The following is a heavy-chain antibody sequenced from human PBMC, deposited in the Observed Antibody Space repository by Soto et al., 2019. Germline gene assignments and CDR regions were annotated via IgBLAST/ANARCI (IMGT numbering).Heavy chain of an antibody. Sequence: QVQLQESGPGLLKPSETLSLTCTVSGGSVSSGSYYWSWIRQPPGEGLEWVAYIYHSGSTNYNPSLKSRVTMSVDTSKNQVSLTLSSVTAADTAVYYCAGVEYYEFFQHWGQGTLVTVSS. D-gene: IGHD3-22*01. V-gene: IGHV4-61*01. CDR1: GGSVSSGSYY. J-gene: IGHJ1*01. CDR2: IYHSGST. CDR3: AGVEYYEFFQH.